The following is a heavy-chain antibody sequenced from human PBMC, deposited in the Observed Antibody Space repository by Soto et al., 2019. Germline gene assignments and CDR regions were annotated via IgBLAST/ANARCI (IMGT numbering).Heavy chain of an antibody. Sequence: QVQLQESGPGLVKPSQTLSLTCTVSGGSISSGGYYWSWIRQHPGKGREWIGYIYYSGSTYYNPSLKSRVTISVDTSKNQFSLKLSSVTAADTAVYYCARVTVTTPGPWFDPWGQGTLVTVSS. CDR3: ARVTVTTPGPWFDP. J-gene: IGHJ5*02. CDR2: IYYSGST. V-gene: IGHV4-31*03. CDR1: GGSISSGGYY. D-gene: IGHD4-17*01.